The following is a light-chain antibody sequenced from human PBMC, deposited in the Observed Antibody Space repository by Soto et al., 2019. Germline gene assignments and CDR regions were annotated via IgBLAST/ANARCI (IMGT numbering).Light chain of an antibody. CDR2: GAS. Sequence: ENVLTQSPGTLSLSPGPRATLSCRASQSVSNNYLAWYQQKRGQAPRVLIYGASSSATGIPDRLSGSGSGTAFSLTINRLEPEQSAVYYCQQYGSTPSFGGVTKVDIK. CDR3: QQYGSTPS. V-gene: IGKV3-20*01. J-gene: IGKJ4*01. CDR1: QSVSNNY.